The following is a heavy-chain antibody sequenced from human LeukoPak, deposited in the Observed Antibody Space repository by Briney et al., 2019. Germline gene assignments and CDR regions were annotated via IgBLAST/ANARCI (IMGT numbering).Heavy chain of an antibody. J-gene: IGHJ4*02. CDR3: ARVVLYYDFWSAYFHD. D-gene: IGHD3-3*01. CDR1: GFTFSRYA. CDR2: ISDDEKMT. Sequence: PGRSLRLSCTASGFTFSRYAMHWVRQAPGKGLEWLAVISDDEKMTYYLDSVKGRFTISRDNSNKTLYLQMNSLRAEDTAVYYCARVVLYYDFWSAYFHDWGQGTLVTVFS. V-gene: IGHV3-30*03.